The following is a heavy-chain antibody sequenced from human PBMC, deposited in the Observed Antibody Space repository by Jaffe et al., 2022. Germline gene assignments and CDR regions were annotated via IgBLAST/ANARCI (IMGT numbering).Heavy chain of an antibody. CDR1: GYSISSYY. V-gene: IGHV4-59*01. J-gene: IGHJ4*02. Sequence: QVQLQESGPGLVKPSETLSLTCSVSGYSISSYYWTWIRQTPGKGLEWIGYIHYTGSTTYNPSLKSRVSMSVDLSKDQFSLELTSVTTADTALYYCARGTPYFDFLTRSFSDRHYLDYWGQGILVTVSS. CDR3: ARGTPYFDFLTRSFSDRHYLDY. CDR2: IHYTGST. D-gene: IGHD3-9*01.